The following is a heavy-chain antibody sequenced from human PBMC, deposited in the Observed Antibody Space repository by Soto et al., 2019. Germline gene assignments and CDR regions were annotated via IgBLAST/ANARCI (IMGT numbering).Heavy chain of an antibody. J-gene: IGHJ4*02. CDR2: IFNNGSS. CDR1: GASIDNYF. CDR3: ARGTYCGSDCYWTLDY. Sequence: QVQLQESGTGLVKPSETLALTCTVSGASIDNYFWTWIRQPPGKGLEWIGYIFNNGSSNYNPSLNSRVTISADTSKKHFSLKLNSVTAADTAVYYCARGTYCGSDCYWTLDYWGQGTLVTVTP. V-gene: IGHV4-59*01. D-gene: IGHD2-21*02.